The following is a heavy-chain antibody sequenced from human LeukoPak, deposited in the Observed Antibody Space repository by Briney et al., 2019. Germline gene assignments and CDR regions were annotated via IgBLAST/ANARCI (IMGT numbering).Heavy chain of an antibody. CDR1: GGSISSSSYY. V-gene: IGHV4-39*07. Sequence: NPSETLSLTCTVSGGSISSSSYYWGWIRQPPGKGLEWIGSIYYGGSAYYNPSLKSRVTISVDTSKNQFSLKLSSVTAADTAVYYCARGAVAVDYWGQGTLVTVSS. D-gene: IGHD6-19*01. CDR3: ARGAVAVDY. CDR2: IYYGGSA. J-gene: IGHJ4*02.